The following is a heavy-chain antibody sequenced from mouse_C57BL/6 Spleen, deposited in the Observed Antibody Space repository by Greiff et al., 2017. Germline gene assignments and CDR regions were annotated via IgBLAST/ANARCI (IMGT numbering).Heavy chain of an antibody. CDR2: IYPRSGNT. V-gene: IGHV1-81*01. CDR1: GYTFTSYG. Sequence: QVQLQQSGAELARPGASVKLSCKASGYTFTSYGISWVKQRTGQGLEWIGEIYPRSGNTYYNEKFKGKATLTADKSSSQAYMELRSLTSADSAVYYCSELAPFAYWGQGTLVTVSA. J-gene: IGHJ3*01. CDR3: SELAPFAY. D-gene: IGHD4-1*01.